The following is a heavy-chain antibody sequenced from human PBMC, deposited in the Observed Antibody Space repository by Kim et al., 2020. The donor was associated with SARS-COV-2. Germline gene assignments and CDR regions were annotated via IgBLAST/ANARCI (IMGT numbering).Heavy chain of an antibody. J-gene: IGHJ4*02. CDR1: GYSFTSYW. D-gene: IGHD3-22*01. Sequence: GESLKISCKGSGYSFTSYWIGWVRQMPGKGLEWMGIIYPGDSDTRYSPSFQGQVTISADKSISTAYLQWSSLKASDTAMYYCARWLDAARDTPYYFDYWGQGTLVTVSS. CDR3: ARWLDAARDTPYYFDY. CDR2: IYPGDSDT. V-gene: IGHV5-51*01.